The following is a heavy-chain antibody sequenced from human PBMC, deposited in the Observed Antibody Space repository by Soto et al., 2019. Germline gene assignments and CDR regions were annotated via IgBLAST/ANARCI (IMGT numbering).Heavy chain of an antibody. Sequence: QVQLVQSGAEGKRPGASVKVSCKTSGYSFNNNQIHWVRQAPGQGLEWVGMINPSGGTTTYARNFQCRVSVTSDTSTSTVYMDLSSLTSEDTALYYCAREISVGDGFDSWGQGTMVTVSS. D-gene: IGHD1-26*01. V-gene: IGHV1-46*02. CDR1: GYSFNNNQ. CDR3: AREISVGDGFDS. J-gene: IGHJ3*02. CDR2: INPSGGTT.